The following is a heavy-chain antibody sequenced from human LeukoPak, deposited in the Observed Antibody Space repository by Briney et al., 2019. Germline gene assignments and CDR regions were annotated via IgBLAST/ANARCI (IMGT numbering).Heavy chain of an antibody. J-gene: IGHJ3*02. CDR2: IYSGGST. CDR1: GFTVSSSY. V-gene: IGHV3-66*01. D-gene: IGHD1-1*01. Sequence: PGGSLRLSCAASGFTVSSSYMSWVRQAPGKGLEWVSVIYSGGSTDYADSVKGRFTISRDNSKNTVYLQMNSLRAEDTAVYYCARDGRNEDAFDIWGQGTMVTVSS. CDR3: ARDGRNEDAFDI.